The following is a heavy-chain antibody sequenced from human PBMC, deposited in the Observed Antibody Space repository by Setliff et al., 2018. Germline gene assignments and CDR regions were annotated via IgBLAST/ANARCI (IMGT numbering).Heavy chain of an antibody. CDR1: GGSISSGVYY. CDR3: ASCRYQVPYDY. J-gene: IGHJ4*02. V-gene: IGHV4-39*01. Sequence: SETLSLTCTVSGGSISSGVYYWGWIRQPPGKGLEWIGRIYHGGKTYYNTSLESRLTISVDTSKNQFSLKLRSVTAADTGVYYCASCRYQVPYDYWGQGILVTVSS. CDR2: IYHGGKT. D-gene: IGHD2-2*01.